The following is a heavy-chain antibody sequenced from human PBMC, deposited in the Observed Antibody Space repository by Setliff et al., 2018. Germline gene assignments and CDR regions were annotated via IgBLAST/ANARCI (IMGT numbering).Heavy chain of an antibody. CDR2: VTTTGGFT. CDR3: ARFACNGGSCYLSASDH. CDR1: GFTFSSFW. V-gene: IGHV3-21*05. Sequence: GGSLRLSCAASGFTFSSFWMAWVRQAPGKGLEWLSYVTTTGGFTKEADSVRGRFSVSRDNSKKSVYLQINDLRAEDTAMYYCARFACNGGSCYLSASDHWGQGALVTVSS. J-gene: IGHJ4*02. D-gene: IGHD2-15*01.